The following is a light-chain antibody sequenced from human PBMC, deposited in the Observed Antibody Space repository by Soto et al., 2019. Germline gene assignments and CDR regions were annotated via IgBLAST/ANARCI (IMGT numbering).Light chain of an antibody. CDR3: QQYGSSYPWT. V-gene: IGKV1-5*03. CDR2: KAS. J-gene: IGKJ1*01. CDR1: QTISSW. Sequence: DIQMTQSPSTLSGSVGDRVTITCRASQTISSWLAWYQQKPGKAPKLLIYKASTLKSGVPSRFSGSGSGTEFTLTISSLQPDDFATYYCQQYGSSYPWTFGQGTKVEIK.